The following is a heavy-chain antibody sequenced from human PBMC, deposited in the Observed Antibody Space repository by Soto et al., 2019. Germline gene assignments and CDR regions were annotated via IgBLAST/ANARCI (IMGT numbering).Heavy chain of an antibody. Sequence: QVHLVQSGAEVKKPGASVKVSCKGSGYTFTSYGITWVRQAPGQGLEWMGWISAHNGNTDYEKKLQGRVTVTRDTSTSTAYMELRRLRSDDTAVYYCARGRYGDYWGQGALVTVSS. D-gene: IGHD1-1*01. CDR3: ARGRYGDY. J-gene: IGHJ4*02. CDR1: GYTFTSYG. V-gene: IGHV1-18*01. CDR2: ISAHNGNT.